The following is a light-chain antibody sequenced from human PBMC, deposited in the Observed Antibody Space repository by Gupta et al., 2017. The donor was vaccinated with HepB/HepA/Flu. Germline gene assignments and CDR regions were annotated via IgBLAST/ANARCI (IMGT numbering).Light chain of an antibody. J-gene: IGKJ2*01. CDR1: QSVSSNY. V-gene: IGKV3-20*01. Sequence: EIVLTLSPATLSLSPGERATLSCRASQSVSSNYIAWYQQKPGQAPRLLIYVASTRATGIPDRFSGSGSGTHFTLTISRLEPEDFAVYHCQQDGDPVYTFGQGTKLEIK. CDR2: VAS. CDR3: QQDGDPVYT.